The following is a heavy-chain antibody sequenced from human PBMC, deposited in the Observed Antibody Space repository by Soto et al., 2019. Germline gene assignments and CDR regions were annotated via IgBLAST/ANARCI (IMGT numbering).Heavy chain of an antibody. J-gene: IGHJ4*02. Sequence: EVQLVESGGDLVQPGGSLRLSCAASGFTFNTYWMHWVRQPPGKGLLWVSRISPDGSTTHYADSVKGRFTISRDNAKNTLYLQMNSLRAEDTAVYFCASGVYNSLHYFDYWGQGTLVPVSS. V-gene: IGHV3-74*01. D-gene: IGHD4-17*01. CDR2: ISPDGSTT. CDR3: ASGVYNSLHYFDY. CDR1: GFTFNTYW.